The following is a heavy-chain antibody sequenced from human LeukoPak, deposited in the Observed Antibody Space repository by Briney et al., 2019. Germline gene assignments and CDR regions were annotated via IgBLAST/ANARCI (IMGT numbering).Heavy chain of an antibody. D-gene: IGHD5-18*01. CDR3: AATQISGDNNDSFDY. CDR1: GFSFDDYT. Sequence: GGSLRLSCAASGFSFDDYTMNWVRQVPGKGLEWISLISWDGGSRHYADSVKGRFTISKDDSKNSLYLQMNSLRTEDTALYYRAATQISGDNNDSFDYWGQGTLVTVSS. CDR2: ISWDGGSR. J-gene: IGHJ4*02. V-gene: IGHV3-43*01.